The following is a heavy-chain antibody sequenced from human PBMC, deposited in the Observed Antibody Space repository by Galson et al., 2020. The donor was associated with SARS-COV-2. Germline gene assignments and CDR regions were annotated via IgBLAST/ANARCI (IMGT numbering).Heavy chain of an antibody. J-gene: IGHJ3*02. V-gene: IGHV6-1*01. D-gene: IGHD6-13*01. CDR1: GDSVSSNSAA. CDR3: AGRVAGAGSLHI. Sequence: SQTLSLTCAISGDSVSSNSAAWNWIRQSPSRGLEWLGRTYYRSQWSTDYAVSVKSRITINPDTSKNQFSLQLNSVTPEDTAIYYCAGRVAGAGSLHIWGQGTTVTVSS. CDR2: TYYRSQWST.